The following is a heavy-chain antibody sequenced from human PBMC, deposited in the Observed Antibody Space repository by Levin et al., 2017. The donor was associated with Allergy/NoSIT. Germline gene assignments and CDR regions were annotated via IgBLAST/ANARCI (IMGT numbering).Heavy chain of an antibody. V-gene: IGHV1-2*02. Sequence: PVASVKVSCKASGYTFTGYYMHWVRQAPGQGLEWMGWINPNSGGTNYAQKFQGRVTMTRDTSISTAYMELSRLRSDDTAVYYCARDYYDSSGYRSWGQGTLVTVSS. D-gene: IGHD3-22*01. CDR3: ARDYYDSSGYRS. CDR1: GYTFTGYY. CDR2: INPNSGGT. J-gene: IGHJ4*02.